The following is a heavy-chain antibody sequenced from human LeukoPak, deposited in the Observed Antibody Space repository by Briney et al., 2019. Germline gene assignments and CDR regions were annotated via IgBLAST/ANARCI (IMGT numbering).Heavy chain of an antibody. CDR3: ARATIPDYYYMDV. V-gene: IGHV4-30-4*08. J-gene: IGHJ6*03. CDR1: GGSISSGDYY. Sequence: PSETLSLTCTVSGGSISSGDYYWSWTRQPPGKGLEWIGYIYSSGSTYYNPSLKSRVTISVDTSKNQFSLKLSSVTAADTAVYYCARATIPDYYYMDVWGKGTTVTVSS. CDR2: IYSSGST.